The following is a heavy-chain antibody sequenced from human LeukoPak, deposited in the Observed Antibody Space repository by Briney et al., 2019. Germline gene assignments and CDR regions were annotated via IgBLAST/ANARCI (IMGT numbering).Heavy chain of an antibody. J-gene: IGHJ4*02. CDR2: IYYSGST. D-gene: IGHD6-6*01. V-gene: IGHV4-59*08. CDR3: ARHDSNKGSASLSDY. CDR1: GGFLSRYY. Sequence: SGSLSLTCTVSGGFLSRYYWSWFRPPPGKGREWIAYIYYSGSTNYKPRLKSRVTISLDTCQNQLSPMFRSVTATDTAVYYFARHDSNKGSASLSDYWGQGTLVTVSS.